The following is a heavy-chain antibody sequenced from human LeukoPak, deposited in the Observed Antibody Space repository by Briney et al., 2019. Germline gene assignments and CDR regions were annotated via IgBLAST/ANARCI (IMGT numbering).Heavy chain of an antibody. CDR3: AKSRYYDILTGYLH. CDR2: ISSNSSYI. J-gene: IGHJ4*02. Sequence: PGGSLRLSCAASGFTFSSYSMNWVRQAPGKGLEWVSSISSNSSYIYYADSVKGRFTISRDNAKNSLYLQMNSLRAEDTAVYYCAKSRYYDILTGYLHWGQGTLVTVSS. CDR1: GFTFSSYS. V-gene: IGHV3-21*01. D-gene: IGHD3-9*01.